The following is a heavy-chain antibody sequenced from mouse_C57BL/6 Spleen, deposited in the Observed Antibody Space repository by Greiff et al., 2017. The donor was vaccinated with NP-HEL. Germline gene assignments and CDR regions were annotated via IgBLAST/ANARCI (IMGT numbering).Heavy chain of an antibody. CDR3: ARSPITTVVSFYY. J-gene: IGHJ2*01. Sequence: VQRVESGPELVKPGASVKISCKASGYAFSSSWMNWVKQRPGKGLEWIGWIYPGSGNTKYNEKFKGKATLTVDTSSSTAYMQLSSLTSEDSAVYFCARSPITTVVSFYYWGQGTTLTVSS. D-gene: IGHD1-1*01. V-gene: IGHV1-84*01. CDR2: IYPGSGNT. CDR1: GYAFSSSW.